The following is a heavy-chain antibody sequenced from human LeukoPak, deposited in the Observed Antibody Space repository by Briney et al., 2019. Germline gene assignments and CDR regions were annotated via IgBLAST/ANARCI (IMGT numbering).Heavy chain of an antibody. V-gene: IGHV3-48*01. D-gene: IGHD2-8*01. Sequence: PGGSLILSCAASGFTFSSYSMNWVRQAPGKGLEWVSYISSSSSTIYYADSVKGRFTISRDNAKNSLYLQMNSLRAEDTAVYYCAKVGGDTKMVYAHIDYWGQGTLVTVSS. CDR2: ISSSSSTI. CDR3: AKVGGDTKMVYAHIDY. CDR1: GFTFSSYS. J-gene: IGHJ4*02.